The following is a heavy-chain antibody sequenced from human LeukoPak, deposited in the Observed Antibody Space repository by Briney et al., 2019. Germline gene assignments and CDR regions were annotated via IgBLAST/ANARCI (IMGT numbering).Heavy chain of an antibody. CDR2: IRRRAYGGAA. Sequence: GGSLRLSCTTSGFAFDDFAMSWVRQPAGKGLEWVGFIRRRAYGGAAEYAASVNGRFIISRDDSKGIAYLQMNSLKTEDTAVYYCSRNGLVDFDYWGQGSRVIVSP. V-gene: IGHV3-49*04. CDR3: SRNGLVDFDY. CDR1: GFAFDDFA. J-gene: IGHJ4*02.